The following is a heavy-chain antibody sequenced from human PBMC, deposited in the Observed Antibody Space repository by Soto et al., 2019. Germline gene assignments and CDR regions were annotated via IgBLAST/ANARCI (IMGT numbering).Heavy chain of an antibody. V-gene: IGHV1-8*01. CDR3: ARDVLNVLMVYVMDV. CDR1: GYTFTSYD. Sequence: GASVKVSCKASGYTFTSYDINWVRQATGQGLEWMGWMNPNSGNTGYAQKFQGRVTITGNTSINTAYMELSSLRSDDTAVYYCARDVLNVLMVYVMDVWGQGTTVTVSS. D-gene: IGHD2-8*01. CDR2: MNPNSGNT. J-gene: IGHJ6*02.